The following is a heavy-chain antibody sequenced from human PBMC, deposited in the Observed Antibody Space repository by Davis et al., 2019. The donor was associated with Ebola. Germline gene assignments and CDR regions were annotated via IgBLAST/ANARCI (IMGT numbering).Heavy chain of an antibody. D-gene: IGHD6-19*01. J-gene: IGHJ4*02. CDR1: GYPLTELA. V-gene: IGHV1-18*01. CDR2: ISTYKVNT. CDR3: ARDRYSSGWAMLDY. Sequence: ASVKVSCKVSGYPLTELAIHWVRQAPGKGLEWMGWISTYKVNTNYAQKLQGRVTMTTDTSTNTAYMELRSLRSDDTAVYYCARDRYSSGWAMLDYWGQGTLVTVSS.